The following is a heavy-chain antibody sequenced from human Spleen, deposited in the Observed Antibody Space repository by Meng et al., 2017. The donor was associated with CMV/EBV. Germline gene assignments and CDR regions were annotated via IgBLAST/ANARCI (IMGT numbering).Heavy chain of an antibody. J-gene: IGHJ4*02. CDR3: VGYFDWTLPVFRYFDY. V-gene: IGHV3-21*01. D-gene: IGHD3-9*01. CDR2: ISSSSSYI. Sequence: GESLKISCAASGFTFSSYSMNWVRQAPGKGLEWVSSISSSSSYIYYADSVKGRFTISRDNAKNSLYLQMNSLRAEDTAVYYCVGYFDWTLPVFRYFDYWGQGTLVTVSS. CDR1: GFTFSSYS.